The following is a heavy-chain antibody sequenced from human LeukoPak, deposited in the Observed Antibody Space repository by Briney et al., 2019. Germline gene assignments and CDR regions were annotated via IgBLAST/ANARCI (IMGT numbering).Heavy chain of an antibody. V-gene: IGHV4-59*01. Sequence: SETLSLTCTVSGGSISSYYWSWIRQPPGKGLEWIGYIYYSGSTNYNPSLKSRVTISVDTSKNQFSLKLGSVTAADTAVYYCASARFRADIVVVPAARRDYYYMDVWGKGTTVTVSS. D-gene: IGHD2-2*01. CDR2: IYYSGST. J-gene: IGHJ6*03. CDR3: ASARFRADIVVVPAARRDYYYMDV. CDR1: GGSISSYY.